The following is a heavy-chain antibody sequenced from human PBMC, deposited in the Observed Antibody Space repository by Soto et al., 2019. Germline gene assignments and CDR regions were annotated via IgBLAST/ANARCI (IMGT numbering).Heavy chain of an antibody. J-gene: IGHJ4*02. CDR3: ATYSGTSGDFAY. CDR2: VHYGGTT. CDR1: GGSISSSNYY. D-gene: IGHD1-26*01. V-gene: IGHV4-39*01. Sequence: QLQLRESGPGLVKPSETLSLTCTVSGGSISSSNYYWGWIRQPPGKGLEWIGSVHYGGTTYYNPSLRSRVTMSVDTSRDQFSLKLSSVTAADTAVYYCATYSGTSGDFAYWGQGTLVTVSS.